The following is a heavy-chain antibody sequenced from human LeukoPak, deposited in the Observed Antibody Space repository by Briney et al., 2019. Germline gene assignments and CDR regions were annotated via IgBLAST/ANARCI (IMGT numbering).Heavy chain of an antibody. CDR3: ARLDYGDYVAFDY. V-gene: IGHV3-30*03. Sequence: PGGSLRLSCIASGFTFSSFGVHWVRQAPGKGLEWVAVISYDGSNKYYADSVKGRFTISRDNSKNTLYLQMNSLRAEDTAVYYCARLDYGDYVAFDYWGQGTLVTVSS. CDR1: GFTFSSFG. D-gene: IGHD4-17*01. CDR2: ISYDGSNK. J-gene: IGHJ4*02.